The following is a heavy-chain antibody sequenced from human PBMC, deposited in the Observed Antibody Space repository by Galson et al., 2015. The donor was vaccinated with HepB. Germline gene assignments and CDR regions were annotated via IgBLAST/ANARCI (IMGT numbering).Heavy chain of an antibody. CDR1: GGSVSSSSYY. Sequence: ETLSLTGAVSGGSVSSSSYYWGWIRQPPGEGLEWIGSIYYSGSTFYNPSLKRRVTISVDTFKNQFCLKLSSVTASDTAVYYCARPRYHGYSSLNWFDPWGQGTLVPVSS. CDR3: ARPRYHGYSSLNWFDP. V-gene: IGHV4-39*01. J-gene: IGHJ5*02. CDR2: IYYSGST. D-gene: IGHD6-19*01.